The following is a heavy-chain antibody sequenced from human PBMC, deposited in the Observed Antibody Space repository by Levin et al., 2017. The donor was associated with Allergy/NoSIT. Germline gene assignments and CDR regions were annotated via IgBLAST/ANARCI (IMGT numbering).Heavy chain of an antibody. D-gene: IGHD1-7*01. V-gene: IGHV3-33*01. J-gene: IGHJ4*02. Sequence: GGSLRLSCAASGFSFSDYNMHWVRQAPGKGLEWVAVIWYNDNNKFYGDSVMGRFTISRDNSENTLYLQLNSLRAEDTAVYYCARDNRNWDYMDTGPNFGYWGRGTLVTVSS. CDR3: ARDNRNWDYMDTGPNFGY. CDR2: IWYNDNNK. CDR1: GFSFSDYN.